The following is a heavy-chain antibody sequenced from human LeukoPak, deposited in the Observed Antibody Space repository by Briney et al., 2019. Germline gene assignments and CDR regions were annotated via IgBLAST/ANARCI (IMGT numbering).Heavy chain of an antibody. Sequence: PGGSLRLSCAASGFTFSSYSMNWVRQAPGKGLEWVSSISSSRSYIYYADSVKGRFTISRDNARNSLYLQMNSLRAEDTAVYYCARESGSSRGYFDYWGQGTLVTVSS. V-gene: IGHV3-21*01. D-gene: IGHD3-10*01. CDR1: GFTFSSYS. J-gene: IGHJ4*02. CDR2: ISSSRSYI. CDR3: ARESGSSRGYFDY.